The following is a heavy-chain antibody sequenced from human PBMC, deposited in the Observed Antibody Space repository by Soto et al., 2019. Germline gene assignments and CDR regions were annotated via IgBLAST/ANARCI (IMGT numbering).Heavy chain of an antibody. CDR3: AKGRGGSGSLTRRVDF. CDR2: ISGGGDTT. CDR1: GFTFNNYA. D-gene: IGHD3-10*01. Sequence: EVQLLESGGGLVQPGGSLRLSCAASGFTFNNYAMTWVRQAPGKGLEWVSAISGGGDTTSYADSVKGRFTVSRDGSKNTLYLQMSSLRAEETALYYCAKGRGGSGSLTRRVDFWGQGTLVTVSS. V-gene: IGHV3-23*01. J-gene: IGHJ4*02.